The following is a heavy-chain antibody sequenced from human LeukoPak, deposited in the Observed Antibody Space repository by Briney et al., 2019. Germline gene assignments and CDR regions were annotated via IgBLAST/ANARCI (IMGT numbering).Heavy chain of an antibody. CDR3: ARGLAYCSGGSCYFDY. Sequence: SETLSLTCTVSGYSISSGYYWGWIRQPPGKGLEWIGSIYHCGSTYYNPSLKSRVTISVDTSKNQFSLKLSSVTAADTAVYYCARGLAYCSGGSCYFDYWGQGTLVTVSS. D-gene: IGHD2-15*01. J-gene: IGHJ4*02. V-gene: IGHV4-38-2*02. CDR1: GYSISSGYY. CDR2: IYHCGST.